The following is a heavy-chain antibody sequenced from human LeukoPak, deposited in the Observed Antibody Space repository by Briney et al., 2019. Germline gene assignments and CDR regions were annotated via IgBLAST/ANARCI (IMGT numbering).Heavy chain of an antibody. CDR2: ISYDGSNK. Sequence: GGSLRLSRAASGFTFSVNALNWVRQAPGKGLEWVAVISYDGSNKYYADSVKGRFTISRDNSKNTLYLQMNSLRAEDTAVYYCAKDAENSGWLDYWGQGTLVTVSS. CDR1: GFTFSVNA. V-gene: IGHV3-30*18. CDR3: AKDAENSGWLDY. J-gene: IGHJ4*02. D-gene: IGHD6-19*01.